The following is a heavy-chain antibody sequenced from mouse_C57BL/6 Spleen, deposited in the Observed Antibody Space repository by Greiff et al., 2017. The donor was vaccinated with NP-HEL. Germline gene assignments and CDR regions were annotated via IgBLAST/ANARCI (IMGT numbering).Heavy chain of an antibody. V-gene: IGHV3-6*01. D-gene: IGHD2-5*01. CDR2: ISYDGSN. CDR1: GYSITSGYY. CDR3: ARGPSTIVTWVDY. J-gene: IGHJ4*01. Sequence: EVQLQESGPGLVKPSQSLSLTCSVTGYSITSGYYWNWIRQFPGNKLEWMGYISYDGSNNYNPSLKNRISITRDTSKNQFFLKLNSVTTEDTATYYCARGPSTIVTWVDYWGQGTSVTVSS.